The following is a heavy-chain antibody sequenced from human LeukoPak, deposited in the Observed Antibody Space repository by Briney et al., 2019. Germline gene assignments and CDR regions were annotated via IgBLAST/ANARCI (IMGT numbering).Heavy chain of an antibody. D-gene: IGHD3-22*01. CDR1: EFTFSSYA. CDR3: ARDVGDYYDSSGYLDY. Sequence: GGSLRLSCTDSEFTFSSYAMHWVRQAPGKGLEWVAVTSFDESIKYYADSVKGRFTISRDNSKNTLYLQMNSLRAEDTAVYYCARDVGDYYDSSGYLDYWGQGTLVTVSS. J-gene: IGHJ4*02. CDR2: TSFDESIK. V-gene: IGHV3-30*04.